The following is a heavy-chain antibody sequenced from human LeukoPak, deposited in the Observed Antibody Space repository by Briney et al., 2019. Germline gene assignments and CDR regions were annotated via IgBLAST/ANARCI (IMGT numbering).Heavy chain of an antibody. V-gene: IGHV6-1*01. CDR3: ARGQRIAVAANHYYFDY. J-gene: IGHJ4*02. CDR1: GDSVSSNSAA. D-gene: IGHD6-19*01. Sequence: SQTLSLTCAISGDSVSSNSAAWNWIRQSPTRGLEWLGRAYYRSKWYYDYSVSVKSRITINPDTSKNQFSLQLNSVTPEDTAVYYCARGQRIAVAANHYYFDYWGQGTLVTVSS. CDR2: AYYRSKWYY.